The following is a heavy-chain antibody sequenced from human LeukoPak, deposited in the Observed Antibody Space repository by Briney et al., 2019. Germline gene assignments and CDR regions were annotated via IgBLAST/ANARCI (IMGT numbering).Heavy chain of an antibody. J-gene: IGHJ6*02. D-gene: IGHD2-2*02. V-gene: IGHV3-21*01. CDR1: GFTFSSYS. Sequence: GGSLRLSCAASGFTFSSYSMNWVRQAPGKGLEWVSSSSSSSSYIYYADSVKGRFTISRDNAKNSLYLQMNGLRAEDTAVYYCARLGSRYCSSTSCYMVGMDVWGQGTTVTVSS. CDR3: ARLGSRYCSSTSCYMVGMDV. CDR2: SSSSSSYI.